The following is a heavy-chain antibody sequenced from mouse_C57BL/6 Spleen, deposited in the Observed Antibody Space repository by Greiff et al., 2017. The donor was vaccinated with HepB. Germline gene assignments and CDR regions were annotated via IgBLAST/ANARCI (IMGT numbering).Heavy chain of an antibody. Sequence: EVQRVESGGGLVKPGGSLKLSCAASGFTFSDYGMHWVRQAPEKGLEWVAYISSGSSTIYYADTVKGRFTISRDNAKNTLFLQMTSLRSEDTAIYYCARRGLGRREFDYWGQGTTLTVSS. V-gene: IGHV5-17*01. CDR1: GFTFSDYG. CDR2: ISSGSSTI. CDR3: ARRGLGRREFDY. J-gene: IGHJ2*01. D-gene: IGHD4-1*01.